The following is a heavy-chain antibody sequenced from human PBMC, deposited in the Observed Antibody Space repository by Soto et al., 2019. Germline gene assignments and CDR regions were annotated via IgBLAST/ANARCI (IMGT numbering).Heavy chain of an antibody. CDR3: ARDPRDYADYRGAFDI. CDR2: ISSSSSTI. D-gene: IGHD4-17*01. Sequence: EVLLVESGGGLVQPGGSLRLSCAASGFTFSSYSMNWVRQAPGKGLEWVSYISSSSSTIYYADSVKGRFTISRDNAKNSLYLQMNSLRDEDTAVYYCARDPRDYADYRGAFDIWGQGTMVTVSS. V-gene: IGHV3-48*02. CDR1: GFTFSSYS. J-gene: IGHJ3*02.